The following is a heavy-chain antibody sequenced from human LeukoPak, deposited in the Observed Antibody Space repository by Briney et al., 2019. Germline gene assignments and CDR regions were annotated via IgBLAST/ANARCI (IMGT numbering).Heavy chain of an antibody. V-gene: IGHV4-4*07. Sequence: SETLSLTCTVSGGSISSYYWSWIRQPAGKGLEWIGRIYTSGSTNYNPSLKSRVTMSVVTSKNQLSLKLSSVTAADTAVYYCARSYCGGDCYSVFAFDIWGQGTMVTVSS. D-gene: IGHD2-21*02. CDR3: ARSYCGGDCYSVFAFDI. CDR1: GGSISSYY. CDR2: IYTSGST. J-gene: IGHJ3*02.